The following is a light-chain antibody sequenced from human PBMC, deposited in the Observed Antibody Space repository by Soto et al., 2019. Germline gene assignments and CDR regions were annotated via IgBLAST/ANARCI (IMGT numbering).Light chain of an antibody. CDR3: QQRSDWPPIT. V-gene: IGKV3-11*01. CDR2: DAS. CDR1: QSVGRF. J-gene: IGKJ4*01. Sequence: EIVLTQSPDTLSLSPGERATLSCRASQSVGRFLAWYQQKPGQSPRLLIYDASNRATGIPARFSGSGSGTDFTLSISSLEPEDFAVYYCQQRSDWPPITFVGGTKVEIK.